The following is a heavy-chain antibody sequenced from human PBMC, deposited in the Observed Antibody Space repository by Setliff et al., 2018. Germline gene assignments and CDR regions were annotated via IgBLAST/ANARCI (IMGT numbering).Heavy chain of an antibody. V-gene: IGHV3-74*01. D-gene: IGHD2-15*01. Sequence: LRLSCAASGFNFSDYWMHWVRQVPGKGLVWVSRLTYDADVSRPTYADSVRGRFTIFRDSAKNSLHLQMTSLSAEDTAVYYCARRLPYFGMDVWGQGTTVTVSS. CDR3: ARRLPYFGMDV. J-gene: IGHJ6*02. CDR1: GFNFSDYW. CDR2: LTYDADVSRP.